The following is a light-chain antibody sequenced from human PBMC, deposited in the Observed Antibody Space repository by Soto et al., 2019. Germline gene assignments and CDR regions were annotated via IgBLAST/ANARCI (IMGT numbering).Light chain of an antibody. CDR1: QSVSSY. V-gene: IGKV3-11*01. J-gene: IGKJ5*01. Sequence: EIVFTQSPATLSLSPGERATLSCRASQSVSSYLAWYQQKPGQAPRLLIYDASNRANGIPARFSGGGSWTNLTLTISSLEPEDFAAYYCQQRSNWPAITFGQGTRLEI. CDR3: QQRSNWPAIT. CDR2: DAS.